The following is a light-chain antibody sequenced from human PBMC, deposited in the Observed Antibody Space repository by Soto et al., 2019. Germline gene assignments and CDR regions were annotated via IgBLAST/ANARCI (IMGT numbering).Light chain of an antibody. CDR3: AAWDDDLNGLV. CDR2: NNN. V-gene: IGLV1-44*01. Sequence: QSVLTQPPSASGNPGQRITISCSGRTPNIGSNIVSWYHHLPGAAPKLLIYNNNQRPSGVPDRFFASKSGTSASLAISGLQPEDESHYYCAAWDDDLNGLVFGGGTKVTVL. J-gene: IGLJ3*02. CDR1: TPNIGSNI.